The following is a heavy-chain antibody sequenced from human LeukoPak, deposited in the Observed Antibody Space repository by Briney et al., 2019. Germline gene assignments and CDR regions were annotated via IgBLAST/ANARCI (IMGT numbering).Heavy chain of an antibody. D-gene: IGHD3-22*01. CDR2: ISGNGGTT. J-gene: IGHJ4*02. CDR3: ARDLDSGNYFFAY. Sequence: QPGESLRLSCAASGFSFSSYGLSWVRQAPGKGPQWVSYISGNGGTTHYADSVEGRFTISRDNAKNSLYLQMSSLRAEDTAVYYCARDLDSGNYFFAYWGQGTPVTVSS. CDR1: GFSFSSYG. V-gene: IGHV3-48*04.